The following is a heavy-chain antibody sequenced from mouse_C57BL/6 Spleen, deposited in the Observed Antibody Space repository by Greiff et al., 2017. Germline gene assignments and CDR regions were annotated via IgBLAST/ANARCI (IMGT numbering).Heavy chain of an antibody. CDR3: TPITTGGAY. J-gene: IGHJ3*01. CDR2: IDPENGDT. D-gene: IGHD1-1*01. CDR1: GFNIKDDY. Sequence: EVQLQQSGAELVRPGASVKLSCTASGFNIKDDYMHWVKQRPEQGLEWIGWIDPENGDTEYASKFQGKATITADTSSNTAYLQLSSLTSEDTAVYYWTPITTGGAYWGQGTLVTVSA. V-gene: IGHV14-4*01.